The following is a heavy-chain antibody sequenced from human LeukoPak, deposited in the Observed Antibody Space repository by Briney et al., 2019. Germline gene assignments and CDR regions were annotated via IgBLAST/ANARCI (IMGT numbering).Heavy chain of an antibody. J-gene: IGHJ5*02. CDR1: GASISSYY. D-gene: IGHD3/OR15-3a*01. CDR3: AREKDWLLGSNWFDP. CDR2: IYFTGRT. Sequence: SETLSLTCSISGASISSYYWNWIRQSPGKGLEWIGYIYFTGRTNYNPSLKSRVTISVDTSKNQFSLKVTSVTAADTAVYYCAREKDWLLGSNWFDPWGQGTLVTVSS. V-gene: IGHV4-59*01.